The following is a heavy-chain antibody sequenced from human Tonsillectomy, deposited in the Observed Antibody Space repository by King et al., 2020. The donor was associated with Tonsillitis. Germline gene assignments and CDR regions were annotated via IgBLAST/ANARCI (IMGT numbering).Heavy chain of an antibody. CDR3: ARYVCRRYYDSSGYVDY. CDR1: GFTFSDYY. Sequence: QLVQSGGGLVKPGGSLRLSCAASGFTFSDYYMSWIRQAPGKGLEWVSYISSSSSYTNYADSVKGRFTISRDNAKNSLYLQMNSLRAEDTAVYYCARYVCRRYYDSSGYVDYWGQGTLVTVSS. J-gene: IGHJ4*02. CDR2: ISSSSSYT. D-gene: IGHD3-22*01. V-gene: IGHV3-11*06.